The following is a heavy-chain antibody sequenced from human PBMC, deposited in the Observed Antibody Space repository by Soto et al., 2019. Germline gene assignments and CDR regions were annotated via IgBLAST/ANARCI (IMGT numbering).Heavy chain of an antibody. Sequence: GGSLRLSCAASGFPFYNYGMSWVRQAPGKGPEWVALISYDGTNKFYADSVKGRFTISRDNSKSTLYLQVDSLRPEDAAVYYCARDPKTSGGQHWAFNYFDSWGQGTLVTVSS. CDR3: ARDPKTSGGQHWAFNYFDS. CDR1: GFPFYNYG. CDR2: ISYDGTNK. D-gene: IGHD7-27*01. V-gene: IGHV3-30*03. J-gene: IGHJ4*02.